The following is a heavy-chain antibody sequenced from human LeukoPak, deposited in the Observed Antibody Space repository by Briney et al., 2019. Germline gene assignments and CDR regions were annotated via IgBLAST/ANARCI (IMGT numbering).Heavy chain of an antibody. D-gene: IGHD4-23*01. CDR1: GASVSSGSHY. J-gene: IGHJ4*02. CDR3: ARAVAAVSLDS. Sequence: ETLSLTCTVSGASVSSGSHYWSWIRQAPGTGLEWIGYFCCSGSTNYNPSLKSRVTISVDTSKNQFSLKVSSVTAADTAVYYCARAVAAVSLDSWGQGTLVTVSS. V-gene: IGHV4-61*01. CDR2: FCCSGST.